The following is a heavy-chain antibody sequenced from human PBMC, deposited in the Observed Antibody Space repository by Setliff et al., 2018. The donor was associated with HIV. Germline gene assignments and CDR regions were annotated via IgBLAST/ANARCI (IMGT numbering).Heavy chain of an antibody. D-gene: IGHD3-22*01. Sequence: ASVKVSCKASGFTFNTSAIQWVRQARGRRLEWIGWIVDGSGNTNYAQKFQERVTITRDMSTSTSYMELTNLRSEDTAVCYCAARPGVDSSGYYDYYYMDVLAKGTTGTFAS. CDR1: GFTFNTSA. V-gene: IGHV1-58*02. CDR2: IVDGSGNT. CDR3: AARPGVDSSGYYDYYYMDV. J-gene: IGHJ6*03.